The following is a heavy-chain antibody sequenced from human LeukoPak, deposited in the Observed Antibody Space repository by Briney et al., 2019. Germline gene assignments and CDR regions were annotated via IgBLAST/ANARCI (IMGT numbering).Heavy chain of an antibody. J-gene: IGHJ4*02. D-gene: IGHD5-12*01. V-gene: IGHV4-39*01. CDR2: IYYSGST. CDR1: GGSISSSSYY. Sequence: SETLSLTCTVSGGSISSSSYYWGWIRQPPGKGLEWIGSIYYSGSTYYNPSLKSRVTISVDTSKNQFSLKLSSVTAADTAVYYCARHESMVATWASVAREDYWGQGTLVTVSS. CDR3: ARHESMVATWASVAREDY.